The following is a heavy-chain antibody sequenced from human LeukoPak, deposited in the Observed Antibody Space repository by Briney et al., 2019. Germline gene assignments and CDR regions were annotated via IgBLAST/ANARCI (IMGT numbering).Heavy chain of an antibody. J-gene: IGHJ6*02. CDR1: GYTFTSYA. D-gene: IGHD6-19*01. CDR3: ARDLPSSGWPGYYYYGMDV. CDR2: INAGNGNT. Sequence: ASVKVSCKASGYTFTSYAMHWVRQAPGQRLEWMGWINAGNGNTKYSQKFQGRVTITRDTSASTAYMELSSLRSEDTAVYYCARDLPSSGWPGYYYYGMDVWGQGTTVTVSS. V-gene: IGHV1-3*01.